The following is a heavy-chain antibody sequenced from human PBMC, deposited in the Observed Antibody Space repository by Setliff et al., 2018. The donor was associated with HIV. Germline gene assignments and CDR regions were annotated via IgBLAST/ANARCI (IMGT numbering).Heavy chain of an antibody. CDR2: INPNSGGT. J-gene: IGHJ4*02. CDR1: GYTFTGHY. CDR3: ARSRPQISIFGLVQDY. Sequence: ASVKVSCKASGYTFTGHYMHWVRQAPGQGLEWMGRINPNSGGTNYAQKFQGKFTMTRDTSISTAYMELNRLISDDTAVYYCARSRPQISIFGLVQDYWGQGTLVTVSS. V-gene: IGHV1-2*06. D-gene: IGHD3-3*01.